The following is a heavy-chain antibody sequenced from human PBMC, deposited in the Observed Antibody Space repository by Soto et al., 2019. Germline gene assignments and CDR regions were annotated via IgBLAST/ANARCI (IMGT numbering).Heavy chain of an antibody. CDR2: IIPILGTG. D-gene: IGHD5-18*01. V-gene: IGHV1-69*08. J-gene: IGHJ6*03. Sequence: QVQLVQSGPEVKKSGSSVKVSCKLSGGTFTSETISWVRQAPGQGLEWMGRIIPILGTGNYAQQLQGRITITEDNSTNTGYMELSSLTSEDTAVYFCARERGASAMGPSPFYYMDVWGNGTTVTVSS. CDR3: ARERGASAMGPSPFYYMDV. CDR1: GGTFTSET.